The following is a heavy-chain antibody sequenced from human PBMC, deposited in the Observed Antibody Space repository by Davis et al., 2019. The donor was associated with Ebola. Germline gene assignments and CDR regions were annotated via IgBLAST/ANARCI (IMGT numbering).Heavy chain of an antibody. D-gene: IGHD2-2*03. J-gene: IGHJ4*02. CDR3: VDIEDSDN. V-gene: IGHV3-66*01. CDR1: GFTVSDSY. Sequence: PGGSLRLSCAASGFTVSDSYMSWVRQAPGKGLEWVSIIFSGGSIYYADSVKGRFTISRDSSKNTLSLQMNTLIAEDTALYYCVDIEDSDNWGQGTLVTVSS. CDR2: IFSGGSI.